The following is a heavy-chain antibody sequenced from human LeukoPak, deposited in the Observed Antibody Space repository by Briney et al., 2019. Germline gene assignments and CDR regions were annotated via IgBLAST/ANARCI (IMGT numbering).Heavy chain of an antibody. CDR1: GFTFSSYS. V-gene: IGHV3-48*02. D-gene: IGHD2-2*01. J-gene: IGHJ4*02. Sequence: PGGSLRLSCAASGFTFSSYSMNWVRQAPGKGLEWVSYISSSSSNIYYADSVKGRFTISRDNAKNSLYLQMNSLRDEDTAVYYCARAPIGIVVVPALDYWGQGTLVTVSS. CDR3: ARAPIGIVVVPALDY. CDR2: ISSSSSNI.